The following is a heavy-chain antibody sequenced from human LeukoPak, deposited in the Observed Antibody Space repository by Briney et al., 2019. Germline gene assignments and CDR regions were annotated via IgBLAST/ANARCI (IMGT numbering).Heavy chain of an antibody. CDR1: GFSFGGHW. CDR3: ARGGGLDV. Sequence: GGSLRLSCPASGFSFGGHWWNWAGQLQGKGLVWVSRISPTGSTTSYADSVKGRFTVSRDNAKNTLYLQMSNLRAEDTAVYFCARGGGLDVWGQGATVTVSS. V-gene: IGHV3-74*01. CDR2: ISPTGSTT. J-gene: IGHJ6*02. D-gene: IGHD3-16*01.